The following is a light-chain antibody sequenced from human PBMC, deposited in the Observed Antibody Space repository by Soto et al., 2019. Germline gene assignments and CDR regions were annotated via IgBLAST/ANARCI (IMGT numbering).Light chain of an antibody. J-gene: IGKJ4*01. Sequence: EVVMTQSPATLSVSPGESATLSCRASQSVSTKLAWYQQKPGQAPRLLIYGASTRATGIPARFSGSGSGTEFTLTISSLQSEDFAVYYCQQYDNWLTFGGGTKLEIK. CDR1: QSVSTK. V-gene: IGKV3-15*01. CDR2: GAS. CDR3: QQYDNWLT.